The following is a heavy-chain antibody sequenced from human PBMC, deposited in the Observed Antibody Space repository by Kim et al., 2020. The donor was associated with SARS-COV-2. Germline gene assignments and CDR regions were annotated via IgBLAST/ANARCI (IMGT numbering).Heavy chain of an antibody. V-gene: IGHV4-59*01. CDR1: GGSISSYY. Sequence: SETLSLTCTVSGGSISSYYWSWIRQPPGKGLEWIGYIYYSGSTNYNPSLKSRVTISVDTSKNQFSLKLSSVTAADTAVYYCAREGRPGYGGNLGDWFDPWGQGTLVTVSS. CDR3: AREGRPGYGGNLGDWFDP. CDR2: IYYSGST. D-gene: IGHD4-17*01. J-gene: IGHJ5*02.